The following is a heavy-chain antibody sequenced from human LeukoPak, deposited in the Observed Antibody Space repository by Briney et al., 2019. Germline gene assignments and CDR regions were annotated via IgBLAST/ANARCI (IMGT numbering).Heavy chain of an antibody. CDR3: ARDGGAAAGTGYFDY. D-gene: IGHD6-13*01. CDR1: GYTFTSYY. CDR2: INPSGGST. Sequence: GASVKVSCKASGYTFTSYYMHWVRQAPGQGLEWMGIINPSGGSTSYAQKFQGRVTMTRDTSTSTVYMELSSLRSEDTAVYYCARDGGAAAGTGYFDYWGQGTLVTVSS. V-gene: IGHV1-46*01. J-gene: IGHJ4*02.